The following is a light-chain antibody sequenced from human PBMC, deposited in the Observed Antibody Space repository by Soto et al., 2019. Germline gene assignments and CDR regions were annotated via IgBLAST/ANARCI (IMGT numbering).Light chain of an antibody. CDR2: EVS. J-gene: IGLJ3*02. V-gene: IGLV2-14*01. Sequence: QSALTQPASVSGSLGQSITISCTGTSSDVGNYNYVSWYQQYPGKVPKLTISEVSNRPSGVSNRFSGSKSGNTASLTISGLQAEDDADYYCSSFTTSSTWVFGGGTQLTVL. CDR3: SSFTTSSTWV. CDR1: SSDVGNYNY.